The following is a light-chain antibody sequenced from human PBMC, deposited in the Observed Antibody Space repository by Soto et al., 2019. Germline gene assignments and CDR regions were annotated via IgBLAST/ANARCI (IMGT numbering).Light chain of an antibody. Sequence: QSALTQPASGSGSPGQSITISCTGTSSDVGGYNYVSWYQQHPDRAPKLLIYEVNNRPSGVSNRFSGSKSGNTASLTISGLQAEDEADYYCCSYTGSSTYVFGTGTKVTVL. CDR1: SSDVGGYNY. J-gene: IGLJ1*01. V-gene: IGLV2-14*01. CDR3: CSYTGSSTYV. CDR2: EVN.